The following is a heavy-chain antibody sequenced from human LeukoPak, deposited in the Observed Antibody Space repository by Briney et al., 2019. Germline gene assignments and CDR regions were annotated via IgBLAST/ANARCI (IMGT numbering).Heavy chain of an antibody. D-gene: IGHD3-10*01. CDR3: ARDYGSGSYRFDY. Sequence: SVKVSCKASGGTFSSYAISWVRQAPGQGLEWMGRIIPILGIANYAQKFQGRVTITADKSTSTAYMEVRSLRSDDTAMYYCARDYGSGSYRFDYWGQGTLVTVSS. J-gene: IGHJ4*02. CDR1: GGTFSSYA. CDR2: IIPILGIA. V-gene: IGHV1-69*04.